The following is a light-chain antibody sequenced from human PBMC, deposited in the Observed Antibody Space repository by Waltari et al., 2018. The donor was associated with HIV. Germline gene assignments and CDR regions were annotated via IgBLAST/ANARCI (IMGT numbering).Light chain of an antibody. CDR1: QSVSSSY. V-gene: IGKV3-20*01. CDR3: QHYGSSPFT. CDR2: GAS. J-gene: IGKJ3*01. Sequence: EIVLTQSPGTLSLSPGERATLSCRASQSVSSSYVAWYQQKPGQAPRLVMCGASSRATGIPDRFSGSGSGTDFTLTISRLEPEDVAVYYCQHYGSSPFTFGPGTKVDIK.